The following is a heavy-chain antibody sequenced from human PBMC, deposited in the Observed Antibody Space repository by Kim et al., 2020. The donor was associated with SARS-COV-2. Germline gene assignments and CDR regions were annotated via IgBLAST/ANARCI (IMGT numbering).Heavy chain of an antibody. J-gene: IGHJ5*02. CDR2: FDPEDGET. V-gene: IGHV1-24*01. D-gene: IGHD2-2*01. Sequence: ASVKVSCKVSGYTLTELSMHWVRQAPGKGLEWMGGFDPEDGETIYAQKFQGRVTMTEDTSTDTAYIELSSLRSEDTAVYYCATDAAPYRIPAATPNWFDPWGQGTLVTVSS. CDR3: ATDAAPYRIPAATPNWFDP. CDR1: GYTLTELS.